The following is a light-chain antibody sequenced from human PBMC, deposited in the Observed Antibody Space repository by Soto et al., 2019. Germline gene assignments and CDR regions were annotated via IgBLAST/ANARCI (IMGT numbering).Light chain of an antibody. CDR3: STWDDSLNGLI. Sequence: QSVLAQPSSASGTPGQTVTISCSGGSSNIKTNGVSWYQQVPGAAPKLLIYSNSQRPSWAPDRFSGSKSGTSASLAISGLQSEDEATYHCSTWDDSLNGLIFGGGTKLTVL. CDR1: SSNIKTNG. V-gene: IGLV1-44*01. CDR2: SNS. J-gene: IGLJ2*01.